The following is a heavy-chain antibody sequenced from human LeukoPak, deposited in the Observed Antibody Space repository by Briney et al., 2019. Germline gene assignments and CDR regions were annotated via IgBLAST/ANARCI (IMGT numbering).Heavy chain of an antibody. D-gene: IGHD3-22*01. J-gene: IGHJ4*02. Sequence: ETLSLTCTVSGGSVSSGSYYWSWIRQPPGKGLEWIGYIYYSGSTNYNPSLKSRVTISVDKSKNQFSLKLSSVTAADTAVYYCARGPSVVTDSTLDYWGQGTLVTVSS. V-gene: IGHV4-61*01. CDR1: GGSVSSGSYY. CDR3: ARGPSVVTDSTLDY. CDR2: IYYSGST.